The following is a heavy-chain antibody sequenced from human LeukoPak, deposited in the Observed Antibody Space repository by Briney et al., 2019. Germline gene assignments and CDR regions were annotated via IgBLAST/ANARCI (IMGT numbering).Heavy chain of an antibody. Sequence: ASVKVSCKVSGYTLTELSMHWVRQAPGKGLEWMGGFDPEDGETIYAQKFQGRVTMTEDTSTDTAYMELSSLRSEDTAVYYCATGYRSTVVSSFDYWGQGTLVTVSS. J-gene: IGHJ4*02. V-gene: IGHV1-24*01. D-gene: IGHD4-23*01. CDR2: FDPEDGET. CDR1: GYTLTELS. CDR3: ATGYRSTVVSSFDY.